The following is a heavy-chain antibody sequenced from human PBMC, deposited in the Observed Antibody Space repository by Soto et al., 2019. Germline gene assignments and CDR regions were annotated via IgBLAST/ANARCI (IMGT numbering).Heavy chain of an antibody. D-gene: IGHD3-16*02. CDR3: ASCSMITFGGVIVDDAFDM. CDR1: GFTVSSNY. Sequence: EVQLVESGGGLIQPGGSLRLSCAASGFTVSSNYMSWVRQTPGKGLEWVSIIYSGGSSYYADSVKGRFTISRDNSKNTLYLPMNSLRAEDTAVYYCASCSMITFGGVIVDDAFDMWGQGTMVSVS. J-gene: IGHJ3*02. CDR2: IYSGGSS. V-gene: IGHV3-53*01.